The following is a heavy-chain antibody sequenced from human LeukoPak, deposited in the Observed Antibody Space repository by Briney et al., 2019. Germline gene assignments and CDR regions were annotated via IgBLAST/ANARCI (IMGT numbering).Heavy chain of an antibody. Sequence: SETLSLTCTVSGGSISSYYWSWIRQPAGKGLEWIGRIYTSGSTNYNPSLKSRVTMSVDTSKNQFYLKLSSVTAADTAVYYCAREVTAMVTRWFDPWGQGTLVTVSS. CDR2: IYTSGST. V-gene: IGHV4-4*07. CDR3: AREVTAMVTRWFDP. J-gene: IGHJ5*02. D-gene: IGHD5-18*01. CDR1: GGSISSYY.